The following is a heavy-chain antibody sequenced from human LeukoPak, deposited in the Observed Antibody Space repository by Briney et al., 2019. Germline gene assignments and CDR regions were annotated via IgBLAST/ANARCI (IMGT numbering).Heavy chain of an antibody. D-gene: IGHD5-18*01. CDR1: GDSVSSNSAT. J-gene: IGHJ4*02. V-gene: IGHV6-1*01. Sequence: SQTLSLTCAISGDSVSSNSATWNWIRQSPSRGLEWLGRTYYRSKWKNDYAVSVKSRITFNPDTSKNQFSLQLNPVTPEDTAVYYCVRGRDTAMGSWGQGTLVTVSS. CDR2: TYYRSKWKN. CDR3: VRGRDTAMGS.